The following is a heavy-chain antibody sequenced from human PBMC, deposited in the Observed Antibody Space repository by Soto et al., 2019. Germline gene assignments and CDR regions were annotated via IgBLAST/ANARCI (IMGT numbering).Heavy chain of an antibody. J-gene: IGHJ6*02. CDR3: ARGYYDSSGYFYYYYYGMDV. CDR1: GFTFSSHA. D-gene: IGHD3-22*01. V-gene: IGHV1-69*06. Sequence: SVKLSCKASGFTFSSHAISWVRQAPGQGLEWMGGIIPIFGTANYAQKFQGRVTITADKSTSTAYMELSSLRSEDTAVYYCARGYYDSSGYFYYYYYGMDVWGQGTTVTVSS. CDR2: IIPIFGTA.